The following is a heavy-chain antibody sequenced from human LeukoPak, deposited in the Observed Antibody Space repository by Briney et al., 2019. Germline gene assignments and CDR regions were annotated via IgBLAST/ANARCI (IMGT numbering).Heavy chain of an antibody. CDR1: GYTFTSYY. CDR3: ARAGRSYDSSGYDHLFDH. D-gene: IGHD3-22*01. V-gene: IGHV1-46*01. J-gene: IGHJ4*02. CDR2: INPSGGST. Sequence: ASVKVSCKASGYTFTSYYMHWVRQAPGQGLEWMGIINPSGGSTSYAQKFQGRVTMTRDTSTSTVYMELSSLRSEDTAVYYCARAGRSYDSSGYDHLFDHWGQGTLVTVSS.